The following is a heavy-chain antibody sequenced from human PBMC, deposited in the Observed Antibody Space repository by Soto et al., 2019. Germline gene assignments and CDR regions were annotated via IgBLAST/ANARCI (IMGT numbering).Heavy chain of an antibody. D-gene: IGHD4-17*01. CDR3: ARVQYGDYAPDY. J-gene: IGHJ4*02. V-gene: IGHV1-46*01. CDR2: INPSGGST. Sequence: ASVKVSCKASGYTFTSYHMHWVRQAPGQGLEWMGIINPSGGSTSYAQKFQGRVTMTRDTSTSTVYMELSSLRSEDTAVYYCARVQYGDYAPDYWGQGTLVTVSS. CDR1: GYTFTSYH.